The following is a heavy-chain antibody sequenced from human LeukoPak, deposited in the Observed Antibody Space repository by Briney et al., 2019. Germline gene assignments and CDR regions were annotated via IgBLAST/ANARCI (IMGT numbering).Heavy chain of an antibody. D-gene: IGHD2-2*01. V-gene: IGHV1-2*02. CDR3: ARGCSSTSCYKTNWFDP. CDR2: INPNSGGT. Sequence: MHWVRQAPGQGLEWMGWINPNSGGTNYAQKFQGRVTMTRDTSISTAYMELSRLRSDDTAVYYCARGCSSTSCYKTNWFDPWGQGTLVTVSS. J-gene: IGHJ5*02.